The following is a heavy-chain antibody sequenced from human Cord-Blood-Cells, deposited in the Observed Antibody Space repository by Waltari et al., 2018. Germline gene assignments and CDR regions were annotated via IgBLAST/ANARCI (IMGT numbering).Heavy chain of an antibody. J-gene: IGHJ2*01. Sequence: QVQLVESGGGVVQPGRSLRLSCAASGFPSLSYAMHWVRQAPGKGLEWVAVISYDGSNKYYADSVKGRFTISRDNSKNTLYLQMNSLRAEDTAVYYCARVAGPHWYFDLWGRGTLVTVSS. V-gene: IGHV3-30*04. CDR2: ISYDGSNK. D-gene: IGHD1-1*01. CDR3: ARVAGPHWYFDL. CDR1: GFPSLSYA.